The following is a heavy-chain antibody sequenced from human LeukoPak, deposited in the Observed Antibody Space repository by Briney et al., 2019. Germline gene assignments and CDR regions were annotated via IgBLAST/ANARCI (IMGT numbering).Heavy chain of an antibody. D-gene: IGHD1-14*01. V-gene: IGHV3-21*01. J-gene: IGHJ4*02. CDR2: ISSSSSYI. CDR1: GFTFSSYS. Sequence: GGSLRLSCAASGFTFSSYSMNWVRQAPGKGLDWVSSISSSSSYIYYADSVKGRFTISRDNAKNSLYLQMNSLRAEDTAVYYCARGPQPGLDYWGQGTLVTVSS. CDR3: ARGPQPGLDY.